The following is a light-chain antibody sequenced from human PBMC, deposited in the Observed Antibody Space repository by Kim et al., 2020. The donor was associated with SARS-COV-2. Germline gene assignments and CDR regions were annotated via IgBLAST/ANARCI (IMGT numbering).Light chain of an antibody. CDR2: GKN. J-gene: IGLJ2*01. Sequence: SSELTQDPAVSVALGQTVRITCQGDSLRSYYASWYQQKPGQAPVLVIYGKNNRPPGIPDRFSGSSSGNTASLTITGAQAADEADHYCNSRDSSCNHLVFG. CDR1: SLRSYY. CDR3: NSRDSSCNHLV. V-gene: IGLV3-19*01.